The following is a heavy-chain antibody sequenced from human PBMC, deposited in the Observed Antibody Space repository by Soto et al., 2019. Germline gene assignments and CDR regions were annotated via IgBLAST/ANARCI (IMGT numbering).Heavy chain of an antibody. V-gene: IGHV3-23*01. CDR3: AKDPYYDILTGYQELYNWFDP. J-gene: IGHJ5*02. CDR2: ISGSGGST. D-gene: IGHD3-9*01. Sequence: GGSLRLSCAASGFTFSSYAMSWVRQAPGKGLEWVSAISGSGGSTYYADSVKGRFTISRDNSKNTLYLQMNSLRAEDTAVYYCAKDPYYDILTGYQELYNWFDPWGQGTLVTVSS. CDR1: GFTFSSYA.